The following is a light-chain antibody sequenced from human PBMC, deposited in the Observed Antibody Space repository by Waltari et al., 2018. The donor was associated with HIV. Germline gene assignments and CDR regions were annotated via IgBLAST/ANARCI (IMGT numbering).Light chain of an antibody. Sequence: QSVLTQPPSASGTPGQRVTISCSGSSSNIGSNTVNWYQQLPGTAPKLPIYSNNHRPSGVPDRFSGSKSGTSASLAISGLQSEDEADYYCAAWDDSLNGPWVFGGGTKLTVL. CDR2: SNN. CDR1: SSNIGSNT. CDR3: AAWDDSLNGPWV. V-gene: IGLV1-44*01. J-gene: IGLJ3*02.